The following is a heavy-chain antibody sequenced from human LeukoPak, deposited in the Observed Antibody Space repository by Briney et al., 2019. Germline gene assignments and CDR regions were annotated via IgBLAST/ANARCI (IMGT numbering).Heavy chain of an antibody. D-gene: IGHD3-10*01. J-gene: IGHJ4*02. CDR1: GGSISSYY. Sequence: SETLSLTCTVSGGSISSYYWSWIRQPPGKGLEWIGYIYYSGSTNYNPSLKSRATISVDTSKNQFSLKLSSVTAADTAVYYCARVAGIRDYFDYWGQGTLVTVSS. V-gene: IGHV4-59*01. CDR3: ARVAGIRDYFDY. CDR2: IYYSGST.